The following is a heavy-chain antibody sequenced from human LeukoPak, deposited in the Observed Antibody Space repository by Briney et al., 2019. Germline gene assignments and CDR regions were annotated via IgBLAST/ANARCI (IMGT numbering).Heavy chain of an antibody. CDR3: ARVWDRVTAWNWYFDL. D-gene: IGHD2-21*02. CDR2: VYYSGST. CDR1: GGSISSYY. V-gene: IGHV4-59*01. J-gene: IGHJ2*01. Sequence: SETLSLTCTVSGGSISSYYWSWIRQPPGKGLEWIGYVYYSGSTNYNPSLKSRVTISIDTSKNQFSLKLSSVTAALKDVDMCARVWDRVTAWNWYFDLWGRGTLVTVSS.